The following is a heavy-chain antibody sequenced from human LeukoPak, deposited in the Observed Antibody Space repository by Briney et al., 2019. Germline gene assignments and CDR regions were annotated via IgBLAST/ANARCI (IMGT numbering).Heavy chain of an antibody. CDR1: GYTFTGYY. D-gene: IGHD1-26*01. CDR2: INPNSGST. CDR3: AKGVGAWELLANAHFDY. V-gene: IGHV1-2*02. Sequence: ASVKVSCKASGYTFTGYYMHWVRQAPGQGLEWMGWINPNSGSTNYAQKFQGRVTMTRDTSISTAYMELSRLRSDGTAVYYCAKGVGAWELLANAHFDYWGQGTLVTVSS. J-gene: IGHJ4*02.